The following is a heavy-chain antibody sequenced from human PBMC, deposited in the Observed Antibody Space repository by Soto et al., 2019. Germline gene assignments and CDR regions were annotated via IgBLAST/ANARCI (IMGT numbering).Heavy chain of an antibody. CDR2: INPKSDDP. Sequence: ASVKVSCKASGYPFSDNQIHWLRRAPGQGLEWMGRINPKSDDPNSAQKFQGRVTMPRDTSIDIAYLELTGLTSDDTATYYCARKHSLDYIRWGLDPWGQATPVTVSS. CDR3: ARKHSLDYIRWGLDP. J-gene: IGHJ5*02. D-gene: IGHD4-4*01. V-gene: IGHV1-2*02. CDR1: GYPFSDNQ.